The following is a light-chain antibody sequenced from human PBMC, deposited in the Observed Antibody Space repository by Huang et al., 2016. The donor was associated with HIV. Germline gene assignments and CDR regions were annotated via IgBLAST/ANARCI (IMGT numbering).Light chain of an antibody. V-gene: IGKV1-NL1*01. CDR1: QDIIKY. CDR3: QQYYSITMYT. Sequence: DIQMTQSPSSLSASVGDRVTITCRASQDIIKYLAWYQQKPGKGPKLLVYGAYSLESGVPSRFSGSGSGMDYTLTISGLQPEDFATYYCQQYYSITMYTFGQGTKLEIK. CDR2: GAY. J-gene: IGKJ2*01.